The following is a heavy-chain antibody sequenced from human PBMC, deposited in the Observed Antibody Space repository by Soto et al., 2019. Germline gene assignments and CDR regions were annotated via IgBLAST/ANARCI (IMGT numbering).Heavy chain of an antibody. CDR2: ISAYNGNT. J-gene: IGHJ4*02. CDR1: GYTFTSYG. CDR3: ARDAAVGLFDY. V-gene: IGHV1-18*01. Sequence: QVQLVQSGAEVKKPGASVKVSCKASGYTFTSYGISWVRQAPGQGLEWMGWISAYNGNTNYAQKPQGKSTMTTDTSTSPAYMEVRSLRSYDPAGYYCARDAAVGLFDYWGQGTLVTVSS. D-gene: IGHD1-26*01.